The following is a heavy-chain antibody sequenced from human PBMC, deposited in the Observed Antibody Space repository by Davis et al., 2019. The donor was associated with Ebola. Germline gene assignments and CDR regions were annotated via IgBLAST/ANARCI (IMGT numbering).Heavy chain of an antibody. D-gene: IGHD6-19*01. V-gene: IGHV3-7*03. Sequence: GESLKISCTASGFTSGCCAMNWVRQAPGKGPEWVAHIKEDGSVKDYVDSVKGRFTISRDNAKNSLYLQMNSLRVEDTAVYYCVRDGWDSLFDYWGQGTMVTVSS. CDR1: GFTSGCCA. CDR2: IKEDGSVK. J-gene: IGHJ4*02. CDR3: VRDGWDSLFDY.